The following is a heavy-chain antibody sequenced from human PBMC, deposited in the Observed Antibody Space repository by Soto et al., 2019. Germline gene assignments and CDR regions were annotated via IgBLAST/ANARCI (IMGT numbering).Heavy chain of an antibody. Sequence: EVQLVESGGGLIQAGGSLRLSCAGSGFTLSNYWMHWVRQAPGKGLEWVSRIDHDGPTDYADSVRGRFTISRDNAENTLYLQMNSLRPEDTAVYYCVRDSHGDYWGQGTLLTVSS. CDR1: GFTLSNYW. CDR3: VRDSHGDY. V-gene: IGHV3-74*01. J-gene: IGHJ4*02. CDR2: IDHDGPT.